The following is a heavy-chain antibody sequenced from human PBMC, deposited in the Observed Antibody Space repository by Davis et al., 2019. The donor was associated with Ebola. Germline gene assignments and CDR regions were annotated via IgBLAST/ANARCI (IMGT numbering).Heavy chain of an antibody. CDR2: IYPGDSDT. V-gene: IGHV5-51*01. D-gene: IGHD3/OR15-3a*01. CDR3: SGFGLE. J-gene: IGHJ4*02. CDR1: GYNFATYW. Sequence: GESLKISCKTSGYNFATYWIGWVRQMPGKGLEWMGIIYPGDSDTRYSPSFQDQVTISADKSISTAYLQWSSLKASDTAMYYCSGFGLEWGQGTLVTVSS.